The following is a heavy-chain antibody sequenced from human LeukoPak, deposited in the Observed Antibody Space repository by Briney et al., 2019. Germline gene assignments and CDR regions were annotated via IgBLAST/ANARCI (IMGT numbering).Heavy chain of an antibody. V-gene: IGHV3-11*04. CDR1: GFTLSDYY. CDR3: ARIQSVGYYMDV. Sequence: GSLRLSCAGSGFTLSDYYMSWIRQAPGKGLEWVSYISSSGSTIYYADSVKGRFTISRDNAKNSLYLQMNSLRAEDTAVYYCARIQSVGYYMDVWGKGTTVTVSS. CDR2: ISSSGSTI. J-gene: IGHJ6*03.